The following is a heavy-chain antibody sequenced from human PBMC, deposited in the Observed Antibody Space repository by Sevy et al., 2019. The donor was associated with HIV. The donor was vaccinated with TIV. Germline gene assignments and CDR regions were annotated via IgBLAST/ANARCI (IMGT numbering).Heavy chain of an antibody. CDR2: ISSSGSTI. CDR3: ARGGDYGGNSPYYYGMDV. CDR1: GFTFSDYY. J-gene: IGHJ6*02. D-gene: IGHD4-17*01. V-gene: IGHV3-11*01. Sequence: GGSLRLSCAASGFTFSDYYMSWIRQAPGKGLEWVSYISSSGSTIYYADSVKGRFTISRDNAKNSLCLQMNSLRAEDTAVYYCARGGDYGGNSPYYYGMDVWGQGTTVTVSS.